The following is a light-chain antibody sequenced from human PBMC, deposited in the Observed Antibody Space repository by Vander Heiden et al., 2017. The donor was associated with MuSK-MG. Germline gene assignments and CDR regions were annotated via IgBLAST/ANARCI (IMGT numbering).Light chain of an antibody. J-gene: IGKJ5*01. CDR1: QSISSY. Sequence: DIQMTHSPSSLSASVGDRVTITCRASQSISSYLNWYQQKPGKAPKLLIYAASSLQSGVPSRFSGSGSGTDFTLTISSLQPEDFATYYCQQSYSTHPFGQGTRLEIK. CDR3: QQSYSTHP. CDR2: AAS. V-gene: IGKV1-39*01.